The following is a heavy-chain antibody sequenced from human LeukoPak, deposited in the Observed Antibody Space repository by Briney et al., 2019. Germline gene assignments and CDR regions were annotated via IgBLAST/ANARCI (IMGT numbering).Heavy chain of an antibody. CDR2: ISAYNCNT. J-gene: IGHJ3*02. D-gene: IGHD1-26*01. Sequence: ASVKVSCKASGYTFTSYGISWVRQAPGQGLEWMGWISAYNCNTNYAQKLQGRVTMTTNTSTSTAYMELRSLRSDDTAVYYCARDHGSGSERPDAFDIWGQGTMVTASS. V-gene: IGHV1-18*01. CDR1: GYTFTSYG. CDR3: ARDHGSGSERPDAFDI.